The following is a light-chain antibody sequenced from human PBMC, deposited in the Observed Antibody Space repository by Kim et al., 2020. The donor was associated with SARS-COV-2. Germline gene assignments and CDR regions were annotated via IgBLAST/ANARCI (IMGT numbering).Light chain of an antibody. CDR3: QSADSSGTYPVV. CDR2: KDS. CDR1: ALPKQY. J-gene: IGLJ2*01. V-gene: IGLV3-25*03. Sequence: SYELTQPPSVSVSPGQTARITCSIDALPKQYAYWYQQKPGQAPVLVIYKDSERPSGIPERFSGSSSGTTVTLTISGVQAEDEADYYCQSADSSGTYPVVFGGGTQLTVL.